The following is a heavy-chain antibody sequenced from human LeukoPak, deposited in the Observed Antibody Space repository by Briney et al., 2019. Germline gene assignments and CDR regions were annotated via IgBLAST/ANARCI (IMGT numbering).Heavy chain of an antibody. D-gene: IGHD2-15*01. CDR2: IRYDGSNK. CDR1: GFTFSSYG. CDR3: AKVITTDIYYFDY. Sequence: GGSLRLSCAASGFTFSSYGMHWVRQAPGKGLEWVAFIRYDGSNKYYADSVKGRFTIYRDNSKNTLYLQMNSLRAEDTAVYYCAKVITTDIYYFDYWGQGTLVTVSS. J-gene: IGHJ4*02. V-gene: IGHV3-30*02.